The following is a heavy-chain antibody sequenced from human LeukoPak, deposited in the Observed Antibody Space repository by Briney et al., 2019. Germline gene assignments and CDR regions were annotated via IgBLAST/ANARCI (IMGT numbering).Heavy chain of an antibody. J-gene: IGHJ4*02. CDR2: ISSSSRYI. Sequence: GGSLRLSCAASGFSFRNAWMSWVRQAPGKGLEWVSSISSSSRYIYYADSVKGRFTISRDNAKNSLYLQMNSLRAEDTAVYYCARFEAGFDYWGQGTLVTVSS. CDR3: ARFEAGFDY. D-gene: IGHD6-13*01. V-gene: IGHV3-21*01. CDR1: GFSFRNAW.